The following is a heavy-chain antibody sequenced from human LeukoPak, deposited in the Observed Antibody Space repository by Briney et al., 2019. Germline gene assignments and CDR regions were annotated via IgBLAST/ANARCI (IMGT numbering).Heavy chain of an antibody. Sequence: ASVTVSCKASGYTFTSYGISWVRQAPGQGLEWMGWISAYNGNTNYAQKLQGRVTMTTDTSTSTAYMELRSLRSDDTAVYYCARDGLLPHYYDSSGYWTMCFDYWGQGTLVTVSS. CDR2: ISAYNGNT. J-gene: IGHJ4*02. V-gene: IGHV1-18*01. D-gene: IGHD3-22*01. CDR3: ARDGLLPHYYDSSGYWTMCFDY. CDR1: GYTFTSYG.